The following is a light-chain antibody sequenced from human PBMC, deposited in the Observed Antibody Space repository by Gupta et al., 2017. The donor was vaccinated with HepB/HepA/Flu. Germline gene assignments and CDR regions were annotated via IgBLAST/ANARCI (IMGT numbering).Light chain of an antibody. CDR2: PNN. J-gene: IGLJ1*01. V-gene: IGLV1-44*01. Sequence: QSVLTQPPSLSGIPGQTVTISCSGSTSNIESNTVDWYQQLPGAAPNLLIYPNNQRPSGVPGRFSGSRSGTSASLSISGLQAEDEADYYCASWDDSLDGHVFGTGTKVTVL. CDR1: TSNIESNT. CDR3: ASWDDSLDGHV.